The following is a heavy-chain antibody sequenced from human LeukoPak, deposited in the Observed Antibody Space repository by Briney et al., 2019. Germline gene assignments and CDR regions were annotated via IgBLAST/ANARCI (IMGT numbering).Heavy chain of an antibody. CDR1: GFSFSDYD. D-gene: IGHD6-6*01. V-gene: IGHV3-13*04. Sequence: PGGSLRLSWVASGFSFSDYDMYWVRQAAGRGLEWVSSVGTNRDGYYLGSVRGRFTISRENVKNSLYLQMNSLGVEDTAVYYCAREWRGIASHYHGMDVWGQGTTVTVSS. J-gene: IGHJ6*02. CDR2: VGTNRDG. CDR3: AREWRGIASHYHGMDV.